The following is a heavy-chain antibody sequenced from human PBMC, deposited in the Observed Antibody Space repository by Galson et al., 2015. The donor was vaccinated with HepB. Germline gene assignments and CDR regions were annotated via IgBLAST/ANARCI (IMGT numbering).Heavy chain of an antibody. J-gene: IGHJ5*02. Sequence: SLRLSCAASGFTFNDYYMSWIRQAPGKGLEWVSRIGTSGDYTNYADSVKGRFTISRDNAKKSLYLQMNNLRAEDTAVYYCARDYYGSGSYGRFDPWGQGTLVTVSS. V-gene: IGHV3-11*06. CDR1: GFTFNDYY. D-gene: IGHD3-10*01. CDR2: IGTSGDYT. CDR3: ARDYYGSGSYGRFDP.